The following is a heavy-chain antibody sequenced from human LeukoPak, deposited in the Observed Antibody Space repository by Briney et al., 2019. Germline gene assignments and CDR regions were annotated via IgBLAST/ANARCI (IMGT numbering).Heavy chain of an antibody. J-gene: IGHJ4*02. V-gene: IGHV3-74*01. Sequence: GGSLRFSCAASGFTFSHYWMHWVRLGPEKGLVWVSYISSDGNRIDYADSVKGRFTISRDNAKNTLFLQMNSLGAEDTAVYYCTRGRTGYYFDYWGQGTPVIVSS. CDR2: ISSDGNRI. CDR3: TRGRTGYYFDY. CDR1: GFTFSHYW.